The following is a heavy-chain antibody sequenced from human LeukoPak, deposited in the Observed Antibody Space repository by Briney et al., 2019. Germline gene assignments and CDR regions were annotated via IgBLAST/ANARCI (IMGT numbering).Heavy chain of an antibody. J-gene: IGHJ4*02. CDR2: LNWNGGST. CDR3: ARGVGGSYLFDY. V-gene: IGHV3-20*04. CDR1: GFTFDDYG. Sequence: GGSLRLSCAAAGFTFDDYGMTWVRQAPGKGLEWVSGLNWNGGSTGYADSVKGRFTISRDNSKNTLYLQMNSLRAEDTAVYYCARGVGGSYLFDYWGQGTLVTVSS. D-gene: IGHD1-26*01.